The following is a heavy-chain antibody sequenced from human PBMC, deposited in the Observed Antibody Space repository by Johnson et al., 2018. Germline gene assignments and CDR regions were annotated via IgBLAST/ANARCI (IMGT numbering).Heavy chain of an antibody. Sequence: VQLVQSGGGSVQPGGSLRLSCAASGFTFNAYWMHWVRQVPGKGPVWVSRINSDGSSPVYADFVKGRFTISRDNAKRTLYLQMRSLRVEDTAVYHCVRDRRGEWGQGTMVTVSS. D-gene: IGHD3-16*01. CDR2: INSDGSSP. CDR1: GFTFNAYW. CDR3: VRDRRGE. V-gene: IGHV3-74*02. J-gene: IGHJ4*02.